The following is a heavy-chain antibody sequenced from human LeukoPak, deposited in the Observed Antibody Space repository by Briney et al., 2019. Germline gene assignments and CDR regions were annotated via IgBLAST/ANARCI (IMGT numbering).Heavy chain of an antibody. CDR3: ARGIAAAGPTFDY. V-gene: IGHV4-31*03. CDR1: GGSISSGGYY. D-gene: IGHD6-13*01. CDR2: IYYSGST. Sequence: PSETLSLTCTVSGGSISSGGYYWSWIRQHPGTGLEWIGYIYYSGSTYYNPSLKSRVTISVDTSKNQFSLKLSSVTAADTAVYYCARGIAAAGPTFDYWGQGTLVTVSS. J-gene: IGHJ4*02.